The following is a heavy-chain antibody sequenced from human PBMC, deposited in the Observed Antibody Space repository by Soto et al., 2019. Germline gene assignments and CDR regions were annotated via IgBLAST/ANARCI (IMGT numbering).Heavy chain of an antibody. J-gene: IGHJ1*01. V-gene: IGHV3-9*01. Sequence: GGSLRLSCAASGFTFDDYAMHWVRQAPGKGLEWVSGISWNSGSIGYADSVKGRFTISRDNAKNSLYLQMNSLRAEDTALYYCAKARLRLGELSLKYFQHWGQGTLVTVSS. CDR2: ISWNSGSI. CDR3: AKARLRLGELSLKYFQH. D-gene: IGHD3-16*02. CDR1: GFTFDDYA.